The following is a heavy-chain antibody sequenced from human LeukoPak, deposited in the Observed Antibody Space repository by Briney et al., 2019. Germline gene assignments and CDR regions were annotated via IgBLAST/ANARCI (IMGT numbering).Heavy chain of an antibody. J-gene: IGHJ3*02. V-gene: IGHV4-59*11. D-gene: IGHD3-22*01. Sequence: SETLSLTCTVSGGSISSHYWSWIRQPPGKGLEWIGYIYYSGSTNYNPSLKSRVTISVDTSKNQFSLKLSSVTAADTAVYYCARDISGSNAFDIWGQGTMVTVSS. CDR2: IYYSGST. CDR1: GGSISSHY. CDR3: ARDISGSNAFDI.